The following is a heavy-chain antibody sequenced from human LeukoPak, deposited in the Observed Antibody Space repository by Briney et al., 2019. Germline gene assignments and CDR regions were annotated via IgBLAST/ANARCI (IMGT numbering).Heavy chain of an antibody. J-gene: IGHJ4*02. CDR3: ARDQWLGYFDY. CDR1: GFTFSSYA. CDR2: ISYDGSNK. D-gene: IGHD6-19*01. V-gene: IGHV3-30*04. Sequence: GGSLRLSCAASGFTFSSYAMHWVRQAPGKGLGWVAVISYDGSNKYYADSVKGRFTISRDNSKSTLYLQMNSLRAEDTAVYYCARDQWLGYFDYWGQGTLVTVSS.